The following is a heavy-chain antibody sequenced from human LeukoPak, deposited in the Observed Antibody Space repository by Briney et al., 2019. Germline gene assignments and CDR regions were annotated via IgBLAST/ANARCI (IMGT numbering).Heavy chain of an antibody. CDR1: GFTFSSYS. CDR3: ARTYIKYSSSWYSLDY. CDR2: ISSSSSYI. D-gene: IGHD6-13*01. Sequence: GGSLRLSCAASGFTFSSYSMNWVRQAPGKGLEWVSSISSSSSYIYYADSVKGRFTISRDNAKNSLYLQMSSLRAEDTAVYYCARTYIKYSSSWYSLDYWGQGTLVTVSS. J-gene: IGHJ4*02. V-gene: IGHV3-21*01.